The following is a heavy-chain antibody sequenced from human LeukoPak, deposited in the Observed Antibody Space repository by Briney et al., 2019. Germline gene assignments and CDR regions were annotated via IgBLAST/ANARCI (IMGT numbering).Heavy chain of an antibody. D-gene: IGHD3-22*01. Sequence: SETLSLTCAVSGYSISSGYYWGWIRQPPGKGLEWIGSIYHSGSTYYNPSLKSRVTISVDTSKDQFSLKLSSVTAADTAVYYCARAGYYEGWFDPWGQGTLVTVSS. CDR2: IYHSGST. J-gene: IGHJ5*02. CDR3: ARAGYYEGWFDP. V-gene: IGHV4-38-2*01. CDR1: GYSISSGYY.